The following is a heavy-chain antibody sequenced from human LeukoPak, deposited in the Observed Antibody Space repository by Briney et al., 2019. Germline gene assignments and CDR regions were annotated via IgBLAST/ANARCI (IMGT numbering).Heavy chain of an antibody. CDR3: AREARYSYGYDY. Sequence: PGGSLRLSCAASGFTFSNYWMSWVRQAPGEGLERVAIIKQDGSEKFYVDSVKGRFTVSRDDAENSLYLQMNSLRAEDTAVYYCAREARYSYGYDYWGQGTLVTVSS. CDR1: GFTFSNYW. CDR2: IKQDGSEK. J-gene: IGHJ4*02. V-gene: IGHV3-7*01. D-gene: IGHD5-18*01.